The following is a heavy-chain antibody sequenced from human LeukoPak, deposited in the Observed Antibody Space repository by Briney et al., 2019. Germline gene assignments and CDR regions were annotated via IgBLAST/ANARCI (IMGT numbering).Heavy chain of an antibody. CDR1: GFTFSSYW. J-gene: IGHJ4*02. Sequence: GGSLRLSCAASGFTFSSYWMSWVRQAPGKGLEWIAYLSSSGSAFSYADSVKGRFTIARDNAKNSVYLEMNSLRADDTAVYYCARSARLMKGVVEVAALDDWGQGTLVTVSS. V-gene: IGHV3-48*04. CDR3: ARSARLMKGVVEVAALDD. D-gene: IGHD3-3*01. CDR2: LSSSGSAF.